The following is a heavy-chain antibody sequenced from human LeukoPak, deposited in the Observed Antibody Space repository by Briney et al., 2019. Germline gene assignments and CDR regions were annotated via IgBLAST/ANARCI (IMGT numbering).Heavy chain of an antibody. CDR2: IYYSGST. J-gene: IGHJ5*02. V-gene: IGHV4-39*01. D-gene: IGHD3-10*01. Sequence: SETLSLTCTVSGDSISSCSYYWGWIRQPPGKGLEWIGSIYYSGSTYYNPSLKSRVTISVDTSKNQFSLKLSSVTAADTAVYYCASYYMVRGVTDVNWFDPWGQGTLVTVSS. CDR3: ASYYMVRGVTDVNWFDP. CDR1: GDSISSCSYY.